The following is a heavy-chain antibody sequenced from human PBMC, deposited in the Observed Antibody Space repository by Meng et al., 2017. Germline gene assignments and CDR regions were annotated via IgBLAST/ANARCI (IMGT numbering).Heavy chain of an antibody. CDR3: ARDRSMGGASDDY. CDR2: ISNSGNNK. Sequence: CGGVLHQRGGFQYFSCPTYGIHISRYAIHWVHQAPRRWLGWGAMISNSGNNKYYANSVKGRFTISRDNSKNTLYLQMNRLRAEDTALYYCARDRSMGGASDDYWGQGTLVTVSS. D-gene: IGHD3-16*01. V-gene: IGHV3-30*01. J-gene: IGHJ4*02. CDR1: GIHISRYA.